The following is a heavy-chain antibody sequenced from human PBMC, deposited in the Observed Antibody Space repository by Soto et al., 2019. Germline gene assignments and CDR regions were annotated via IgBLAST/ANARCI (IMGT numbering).Heavy chain of an antibody. CDR3: VKRSIVPLNWFDP. CDR2: IYHTGTT. Sequence: KTSETLSLTCGFSCASISSRNWWSGVRQSPAKGLEWIGEIYHTGTTNYNPSLKSRVTLSVDKSKNQFSLTLTSVTAADTAVYYCVKRSIVPLNWFDPWGQGTLVTVSS. D-gene: IGHD2-8*01. CDR1: CASISSRNW. J-gene: IGHJ5*02. V-gene: IGHV4-4*02.